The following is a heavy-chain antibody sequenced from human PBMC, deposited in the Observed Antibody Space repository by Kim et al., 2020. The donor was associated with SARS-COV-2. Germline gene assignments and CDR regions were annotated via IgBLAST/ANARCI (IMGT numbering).Heavy chain of an antibody. J-gene: IGHJ4*02. CDR2: KT. CDR3: ARDMNPTVYDY. V-gene: IGHV1-3*01. Sequence: KTKNSQKVQGRDTITRDTSANTAYMDLSSLTSEDTAIYYCARDMNPTVYDYWGQGTLVTVSS. D-gene: IGHD4-4*01.